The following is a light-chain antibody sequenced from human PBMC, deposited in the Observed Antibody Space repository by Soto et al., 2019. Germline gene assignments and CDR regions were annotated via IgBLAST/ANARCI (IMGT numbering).Light chain of an antibody. CDR2: LDS. CDR3: IHALETPPWT. CDR1: QSLLHSNGYNY. Sequence: DIVMTPSPLSLPVTPGEPASISCRSSQSLLHSNGYNYLDWYLQKPGQSPQLLIYLDSNLASGVPDRFSGSGSDTEFTLTNSRVEAEDVGGDYCIHALETPPWTFGQGTKVEIK. V-gene: IGKV2-28*01. J-gene: IGKJ1*01.